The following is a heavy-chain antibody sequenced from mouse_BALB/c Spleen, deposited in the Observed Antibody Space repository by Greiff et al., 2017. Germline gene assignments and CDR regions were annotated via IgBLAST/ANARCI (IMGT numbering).Heavy chain of an antibody. J-gene: IGHJ4*01. CDR2: ISYDGSN. Sequence: VQLKESGPGLVKPSQSLSLTCSVTGYSITSGYYWNWIRQFPGNKLEWMGYISYDGSNNYNPSLKNRISITRDTSKNQFFLKLNSVTTEDTATYYCAREKGLRDAMDYWGQGTSVTVSS. D-gene: IGHD2-4*01. V-gene: IGHV3-6*02. CDR1: GYSITSGYY. CDR3: AREKGLRDAMDY.